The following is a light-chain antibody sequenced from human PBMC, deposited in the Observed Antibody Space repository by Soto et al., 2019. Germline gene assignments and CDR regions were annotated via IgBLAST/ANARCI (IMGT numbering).Light chain of an antibody. J-gene: IGKJ1*01. CDR3: QQYYSYPWT. Sequence: ALRMTQSPSSLSASTGDRVTITCRASQGISSYLAWYQQKPGKAPKLLIYAASTLQSGVPSRFSGSGSGTDFTLTISCLQSGDFATYYCQQYYSYPWTFGQGTKVEIK. V-gene: IGKV1-8*01. CDR1: QGISSY. CDR2: AAS.